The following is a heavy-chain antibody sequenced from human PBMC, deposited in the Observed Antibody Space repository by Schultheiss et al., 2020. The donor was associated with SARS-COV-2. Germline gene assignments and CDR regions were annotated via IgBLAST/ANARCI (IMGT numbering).Heavy chain of an antibody. CDR2: IGTAGDT. CDR3: ARDRGYCSSTSCYTGYYYYMDV. CDR1: GFTFSSYD. J-gene: IGHJ6*03. V-gene: IGHV3-13*04. D-gene: IGHD2-2*02. Sequence: SCAASGFTFSSYDMHWVRQATGKGLEWVSAIGTAGDTYYQGSVKGRFTISRENAKNSLYLQMNSLRAGDTAVYYCARDRGYCSSTSCYTGYYYYMDVWGKGTTVTVSS.